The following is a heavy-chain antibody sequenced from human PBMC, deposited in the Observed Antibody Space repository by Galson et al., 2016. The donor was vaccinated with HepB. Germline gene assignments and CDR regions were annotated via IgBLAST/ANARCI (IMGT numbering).Heavy chain of an antibody. D-gene: IGHD2-21*02. V-gene: IGHV3-7*02. CDR2: IKQDGSEK. CDR3: ARAEDCFGDCPQKYYLDS. Sequence: SLRLSCAASGLTLSTNWMSWVRQAPGKGLEWVANIKQDGSEKYYVDSVKGRFTISRDNAKNSLYLQMNSLRAEDTAVYYCARAEDCFGDCPQKYYLDSWGRGTLVTVSS. CDR1: GLTLSTNW. J-gene: IGHJ4*02.